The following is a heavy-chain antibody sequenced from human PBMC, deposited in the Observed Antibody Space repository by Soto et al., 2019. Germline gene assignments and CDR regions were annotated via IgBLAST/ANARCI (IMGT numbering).Heavy chain of an antibody. CDR2: ISGSGGST. J-gene: IGHJ6*03. CDR3: AKHLWDFWSGYYGPDVSYYYYMDV. D-gene: IGHD3-3*01. Sequence: PGGSLRLSCAASGFTFSSYAMSWVRQAPGKGLEWVSAISGSGGSTYYADSVKGRFTISRDNSKNTLYLQMNSLRAEDTAVYYCAKHLWDFWSGYYGPDVSYYYYMDVWGKGTTVTVSS. V-gene: IGHV3-23*01. CDR1: GFTFSSYA.